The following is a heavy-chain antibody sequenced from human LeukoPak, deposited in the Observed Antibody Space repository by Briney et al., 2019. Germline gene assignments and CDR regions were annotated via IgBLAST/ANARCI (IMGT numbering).Heavy chain of an antibody. V-gene: IGHV3-11*04. Sequence: GGSLRLSCAASGFRFNSFYMGWIRQVPGKGLDYIALISASGAVPYYAESVKGRFTISRDNAKNSVSLQMNSLSADDTAIYYCARSLIVASEDYWGQGTQVTVSS. D-gene: IGHD3-22*01. CDR3: ARSLIVASEDY. CDR1: GFRFNSFY. J-gene: IGHJ4*02. CDR2: ISASGAVP.